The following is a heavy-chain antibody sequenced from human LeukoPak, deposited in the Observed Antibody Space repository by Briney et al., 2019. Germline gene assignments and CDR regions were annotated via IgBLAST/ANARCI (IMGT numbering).Heavy chain of an antibody. J-gene: IGHJ4*02. V-gene: IGHV3-33*01. CDR2: IWYDGSNR. CDR1: GFTFSSYG. D-gene: IGHD3-22*01. Sequence: GGSLRLSCAASGFTFSSYGMHWVRQAPGKGLEWVAGIWYDGSNRYYADSVKGRFTISRDNSKNTLYLQMNSLRAEDTAVYYCARVRYYDSSGYYDYWGQGTLVTVSS. CDR3: ARVRYYDSSGYYDY.